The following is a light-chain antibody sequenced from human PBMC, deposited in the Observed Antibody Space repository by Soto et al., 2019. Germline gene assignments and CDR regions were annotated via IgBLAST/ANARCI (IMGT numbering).Light chain of an antibody. J-gene: IGLJ1*01. Sequence: QSVLTQPPSVSAAPGQKVTISCSGSSSNIGNNYVSWYQQFPGTAPKLLIYDNNKRPSGAPDRFSGSKSGTSATLGITGLQSGDEADYYCGAWDSSLSAFVFGAGTKLTVL. V-gene: IGLV1-51*01. CDR1: SSNIGNNY. CDR2: DNN. CDR3: GAWDSSLSAFV.